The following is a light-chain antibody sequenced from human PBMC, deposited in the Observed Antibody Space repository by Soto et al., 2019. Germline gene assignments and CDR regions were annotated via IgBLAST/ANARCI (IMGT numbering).Light chain of an antibody. CDR2: DVN. CDR1: SSDVGGYNY. Sequence: QSALTQPASVSGSPGQSITISCTGTSSDVGGYNYVSWYQQHPGKAPKLMIFDVNNRPSGISNRFSGSKSGNTASLTISGHQAAEEADYYCNSYTTSNSYVFGTGTKLTVL. CDR3: NSYTTSNSYV. V-gene: IGLV2-14*01. J-gene: IGLJ1*01.